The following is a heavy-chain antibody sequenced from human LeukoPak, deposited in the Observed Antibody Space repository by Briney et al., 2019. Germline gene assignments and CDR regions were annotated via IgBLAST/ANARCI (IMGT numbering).Heavy chain of an antibody. D-gene: IGHD3-3*01. CDR3: ARDTVSLPSGFDY. J-gene: IGHJ4*02. V-gene: IGHV3-30-3*01. Sequence: GGSLRLSCAASGFTFSSYAMHWVRQAPGKGLEWVAVISYDGSNKYYADSVKGRFTISRDNAKNSLYLQMNSLRAEDTAVYYCARDTVSLPSGFDYWGQGTLVTVSS. CDR2: ISYDGSNK. CDR1: GFTFSSYA.